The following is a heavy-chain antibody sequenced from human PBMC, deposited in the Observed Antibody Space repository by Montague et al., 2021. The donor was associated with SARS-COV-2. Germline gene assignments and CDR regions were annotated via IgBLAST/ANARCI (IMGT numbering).Heavy chain of an antibody. CDR1: GFTFSSYS. D-gene: IGHD3-10*01. V-gene: IGHV3-21*01. CDR3: ARGIRITMVRGVTIDY. J-gene: IGHJ4*02. CDR2: ISSSSSYI. Sequence: SLRISCAASGFTFSSYSMNWVRQAPGKELEWVSSISSSSSYIYYADSVKGRFTISRDNAKNSLYLQMNSLRAEDTAVYYCARGIRITMVRGVTIDYWGQGTLVTVSS.